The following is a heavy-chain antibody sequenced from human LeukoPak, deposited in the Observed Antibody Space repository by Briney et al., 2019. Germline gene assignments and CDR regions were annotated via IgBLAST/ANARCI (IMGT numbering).Heavy chain of an antibody. CDR3: ARVRFDIVVVVAATPVYYYMDV. J-gene: IGHJ6*03. Sequence: GGSLRLSCAASGFTFSDYYMSWIRQAPGKGLEWVSYISSSGSTIYYADSVKGRFTIPRDNAKNSLYLQMNSLRAEDTAVYYCARVRFDIVVVVAATPVYYYMDVWGKGTTVTVSS. CDR1: GFTFSDYY. D-gene: IGHD2-15*01. V-gene: IGHV3-11*01. CDR2: ISSSGSTI.